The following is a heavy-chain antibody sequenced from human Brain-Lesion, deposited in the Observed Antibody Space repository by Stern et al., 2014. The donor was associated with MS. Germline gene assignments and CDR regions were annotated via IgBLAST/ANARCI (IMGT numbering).Heavy chain of an antibody. CDR2: MNPYSGNT. CDR3: ARAVRNQLLSEY. J-gene: IGHJ4*02. D-gene: IGHD2-2*01. CDR1: GYTFSSYD. V-gene: IGHV1-8*01. Sequence: MQLGESGAEVKKPGASVKVSCKASGYTFSSYDITWVRQASGHGLEWTGWMNPYSGNTGYAQKFKGRVSMTSDPSISTVYMELTSLTSDDTAVYFCARAVRNQLLSEYWGQGTLVTVSS.